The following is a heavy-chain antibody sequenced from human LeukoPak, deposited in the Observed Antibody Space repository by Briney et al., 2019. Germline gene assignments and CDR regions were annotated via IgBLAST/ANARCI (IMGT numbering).Heavy chain of an antibody. J-gene: IGHJ5*02. V-gene: IGHV4-34*01. CDR2: INHSGST. Sequence: PSETLSLTCAVYGGSFSGYYRSWIRQPPGKGLEWIGEINHSGSTNYNPSLKSRVTISVDTSKNQFSLKLSSVAAADTAVYYCARGLDCSGGSCYLNWLDPWGQGTLVTVSS. CDR3: ARGLDCSGGSCYLNWLDP. CDR1: GGSFSGYY. D-gene: IGHD2-15*01.